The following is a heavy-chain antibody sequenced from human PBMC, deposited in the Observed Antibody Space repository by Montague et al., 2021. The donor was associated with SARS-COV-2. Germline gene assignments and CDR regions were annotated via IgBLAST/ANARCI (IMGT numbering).Heavy chain of an antibody. CDR3: ARGPVGVAARLRYYFDQ. J-gene: IGHJ4*02. D-gene: IGHD6-6*01. Sequence: SETLSLTCTGSGASISSSYYWGWIRQPSGKGLEWIGSIYFSGTTYYNPSLKSRVTISEDSSRRQFSLKVRSVTAADTAVYYCARGPVGVAARLRYYFDQWGQGTLVTVSS. V-gene: IGHV4-39*01. CDR1: GASISSSYY. CDR2: IYFSGTT.